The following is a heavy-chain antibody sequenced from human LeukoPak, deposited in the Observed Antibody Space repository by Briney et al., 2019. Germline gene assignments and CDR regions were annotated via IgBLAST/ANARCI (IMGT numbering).Heavy chain of an antibody. J-gene: IGHJ2*01. CDR3: AKRYGSGWYFDL. CDR1: GFTFSDAW. Sequence: GSLRLSCAASGFTFSDAWMSWIRQPPGKGLEWIGYIYYSGSTNYNPSLKSRVTISPDTSKNQFSLKLSSVTAADTAVYYCAKRYGSGWYFDLWGRGTLVTVSS. CDR2: IYYSGST. D-gene: IGHD6-19*01. V-gene: IGHV4-59*08.